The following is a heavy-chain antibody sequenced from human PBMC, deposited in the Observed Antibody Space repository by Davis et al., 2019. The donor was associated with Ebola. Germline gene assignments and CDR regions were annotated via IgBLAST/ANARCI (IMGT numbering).Heavy chain of an antibody. Sequence: MPSETLSLTCPVSGGSISSYYWSWIRQPPGKGLEWIGYIHYTGSTNYSPSLKSRATISVDTSKNQFSLKLSSVTAADTAGYYCARVTLGATDYWGQGTLVTVSS. CDR3: ARVTLGATDY. CDR2: IHYTGST. D-gene: IGHD1-26*01. CDR1: GGSISSYY. J-gene: IGHJ4*02. V-gene: IGHV4-59*01.